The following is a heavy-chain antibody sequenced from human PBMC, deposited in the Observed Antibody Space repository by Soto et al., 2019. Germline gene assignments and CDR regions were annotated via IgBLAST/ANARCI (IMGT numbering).Heavy chain of an antibody. V-gene: IGHV3-48*01. CDR2: ISSSSSTI. CDR1: GFTFSSYS. CDR3: AGKYDFWSGYYF. Sequence: GGSLRLSCAASGFTFSSYSMNWVRQAPGKGLEWVSYISSSSSTIYYADSVKGRFTISRDNAKNSLYLQMNSLRAEDTAVYYCAGKYDFWSGYYFWGQGTLVTVSS. J-gene: IGHJ4*02. D-gene: IGHD3-3*01.